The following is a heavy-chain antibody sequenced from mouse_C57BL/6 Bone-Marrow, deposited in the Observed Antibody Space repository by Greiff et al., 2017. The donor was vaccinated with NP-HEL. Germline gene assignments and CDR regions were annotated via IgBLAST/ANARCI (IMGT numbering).Heavy chain of an antibody. CDR2: IYPRSGNT. CDR3: ARNIYYGILFDY. V-gene: IGHV1-81*01. J-gene: IGHJ2*01. Sequence: VKLMESGAELARPGASVKLSCKASGYTFTSYGISWVKQRTGQGLEWIGEIYPRSGNTYYNEKFKGKATLTADKSSSTAYMELRSLTSEDSAVYFCARNIYYGILFDYWGQGTTLTVSS. CDR1: GYTFTSYG. D-gene: IGHD2-1*01.